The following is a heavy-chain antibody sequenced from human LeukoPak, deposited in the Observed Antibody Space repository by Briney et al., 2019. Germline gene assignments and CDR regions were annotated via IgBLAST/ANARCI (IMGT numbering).Heavy chain of an antibody. J-gene: IGHJ5*02. CDR3: ARVKKYCSSTSCHENWFDP. D-gene: IGHD2-2*01. V-gene: IGHV4-30-2*01. Sequence: PSETLSLTCTVSGGSISSGGYYWSWIRQPPGKGLEWIGYIYHSGSTYYNPSLKSRVTISVDRSKNQFSLKLSSVTAADTAVYYCARVKKYCSSTSCHENWFDPWGQGTLVTVSS. CDR1: GGSISSGGYY. CDR2: IYHSGST.